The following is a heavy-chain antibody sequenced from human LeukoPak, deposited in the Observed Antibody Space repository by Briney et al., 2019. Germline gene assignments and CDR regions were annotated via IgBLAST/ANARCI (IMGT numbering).Heavy chain of an antibody. CDR3: ARGRAITMVRGPKIVLDY. V-gene: IGHV3-21*01. D-gene: IGHD3-10*01. J-gene: IGHJ4*02. CDR1: GFTFSSYS. CDR2: ISSSSSYI. Sequence: PGGSLRLSCAASGFTFSSYSMNWVRQAPGKGLEWVSSISSSSSYIYYADSVKGRFTISRDNAKNSLYLQMNSLRAEDTAVYYCARGRAITMVRGPKIVLDYWGQGTLVTVSS.